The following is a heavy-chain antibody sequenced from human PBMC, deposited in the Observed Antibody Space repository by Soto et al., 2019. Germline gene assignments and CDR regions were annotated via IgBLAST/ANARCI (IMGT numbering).Heavy chain of an antibody. CDR3: ARDPREYYYDSSGYHHAFDI. V-gene: IGHV3-33*01. CDR1: GFTFSSYG. Sequence: QVQLVESGGGVVQPGRSLRLSCAASGFTFSSYGMHWVRQAPGKGLEWGAVIWYDGSNKYYADSVKGRFTISRDNSKNTLYLQMNSLRAEDTAVYYCARDPREYYYDSSGYHHAFDIWGQGTMVTVSS. D-gene: IGHD3-22*01. CDR2: IWYDGSNK. J-gene: IGHJ3*02.